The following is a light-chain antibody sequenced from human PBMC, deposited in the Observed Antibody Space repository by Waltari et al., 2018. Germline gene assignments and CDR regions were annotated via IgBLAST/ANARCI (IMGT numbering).Light chain of an antibody. CDR3: QAWDRGTWV. CDR1: ELGDKY. V-gene: IGLV3-1*01. Sequence: SYELTQPHSVSVSPGQTASITCSGDELGDKYACWYQQKPGQSPVLVIYQDTKRPSGIPERFSGSSSGNTATLTIRGTQAMDEADYYCQAWDRGTWVFGGGTKLTVL. CDR2: QDT. J-gene: IGLJ3*02.